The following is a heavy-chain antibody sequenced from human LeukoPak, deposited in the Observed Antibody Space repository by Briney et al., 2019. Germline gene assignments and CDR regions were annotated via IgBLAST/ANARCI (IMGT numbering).Heavy chain of an antibody. CDR2: IYYSGST. D-gene: IGHD2-2*02. CDR3: ARPVCSSTSCYKEGNWFDP. CDR1: GGSISSSSYY. J-gene: IGHJ5*02. V-gene: IGHV4-39*01. Sequence: PSETLSLTCTVSGGSISSSSYYWGWIRQPPGKGLEWIGSIYYSGSTYYNPSLKSRVTVSVDTSKNQFSLKLSSVTAADTAVYYCARPVCSSTSCYKEGNWFDPWGQGTLVTVSS.